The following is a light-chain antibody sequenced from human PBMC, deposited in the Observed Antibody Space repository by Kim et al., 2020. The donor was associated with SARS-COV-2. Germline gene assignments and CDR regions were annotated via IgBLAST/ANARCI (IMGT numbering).Light chain of an antibody. CDR2: DVS. J-gene: IGLJ3*02. Sequence: GQSITISCTGTSSDVGGYNYVSWYQQHPGKAPKLMIYDVSNRPSGVSNRFSGSKSGNTASLTISGLQAEDEADYYCSSYTSSSTWVFGGGTQLTGL. V-gene: IGLV2-14*03. CDR1: SSDVGGYNY. CDR3: SSYTSSSTWV.